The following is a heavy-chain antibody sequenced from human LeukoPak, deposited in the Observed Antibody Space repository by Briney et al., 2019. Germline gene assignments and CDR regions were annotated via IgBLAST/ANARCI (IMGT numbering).Heavy chain of an antibody. CDR3: ARGLGDYNTDWFPVSGY. CDR1: GYTFTSHD. J-gene: IGHJ4*02. D-gene: IGHD3-9*01. CDR2: MNPGSGDT. Sequence: ASVTDSCKASGYTFTSHDLTWVRQATGQGLEWMGWMNPGSGDTAYAQKFQGGVTMTRDTSMSTAYMELNSLGSEDTAIYYCARGLGDYNTDWFPVSGYWGQGTPVTISS. V-gene: IGHV1-8*01.